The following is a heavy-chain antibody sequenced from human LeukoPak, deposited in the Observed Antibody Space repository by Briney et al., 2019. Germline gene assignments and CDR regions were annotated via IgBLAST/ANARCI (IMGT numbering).Heavy chain of an antibody. D-gene: IGHD3-10*01. J-gene: IGHJ4*02. Sequence: SETLSLTCTVSGGSISSSSYYWGWIRQPPGKGLEWIGSIYYSGSTNYNPSLKSRVTISVDTSKNQFSLKLSSVTAADTAVYYCARLIPYVNYYGSGKKTYYFDYWGQGTLVTVSS. CDR1: GGSISSSSYY. CDR2: IYYSGST. CDR3: ARLIPYVNYYGSGKKTYYFDY. V-gene: IGHV4-39*07.